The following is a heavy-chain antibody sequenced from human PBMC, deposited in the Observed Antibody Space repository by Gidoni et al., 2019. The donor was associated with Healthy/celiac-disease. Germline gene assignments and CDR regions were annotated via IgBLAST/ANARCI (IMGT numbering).Heavy chain of an antibody. V-gene: IGHV3-33*08. D-gene: IGHD4-17*01. CDR2: IWYDGSNK. Sequence: QVQLVESGGGVVQPGRSLRLSCAASGFTFSSYGMHWVRQAPGKGLEWVVVIWYDGSNKYYADSVKGRFTISRDNSKNTLYLQMNSLRAEDTAVYYCASLGGTTVTTKLTDYWGQGTLVTVSS. CDR3: ASLGGTTVTTKLTDY. J-gene: IGHJ4*02. CDR1: GFTFSSYG.